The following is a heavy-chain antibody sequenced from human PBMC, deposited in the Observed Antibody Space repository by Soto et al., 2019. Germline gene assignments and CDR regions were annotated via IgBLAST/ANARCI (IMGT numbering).Heavy chain of an antibody. Sequence: PSETLSLTCAVSGGSIGSSNWWTWVRQSPGKGLEWIGEIHDSGSTNYSPSLKSRVTISLDKSKNQFSLKLSSVTAADTAVYYSARTTRFDCWGQGTLVTVSS. CDR2: IHDSGST. CDR3: ARTTRFDC. CDR1: GGSIGSSNW. J-gene: IGHJ4*02. V-gene: IGHV4-4*02. D-gene: IGHD2-2*01.